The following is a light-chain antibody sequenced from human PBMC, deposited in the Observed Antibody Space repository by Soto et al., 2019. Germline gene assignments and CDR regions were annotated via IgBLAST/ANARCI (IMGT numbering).Light chain of an antibody. CDR2: EVT. CDR1: ISDIGTFNY. CDR3: SSYTISTTWL. J-gene: IGLJ3*02. Sequence: QSALTQPASVSGSPGQSITISCTGTISDIGTFNYVSWYQQHPGKAPKLLIYEVTNRPSGISFRFSGSKSANTASLTISGLQAEDEGDYFCSSYTISTTWLFGGGTKLTVL. V-gene: IGLV2-14*01.